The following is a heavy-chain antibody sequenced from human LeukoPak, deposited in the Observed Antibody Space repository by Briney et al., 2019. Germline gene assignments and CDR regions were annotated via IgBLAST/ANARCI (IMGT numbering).Heavy chain of an antibody. Sequence: GGSLRLSCAASGFTFSSYSMNWVRQAPGKGLEWVSHITASGTAMFYADSVKGRFTISRDNSKNTVYLQMNSLRSEDTAVYYCAKDPYRVIVATGNYLDPWGQGTLVTVSS. D-gene: IGHD2-21*01. CDR3: AKDPYRVIVATGNYLDP. CDR2: ITASGTAM. CDR1: GFTFSSYS. V-gene: IGHV3-48*01. J-gene: IGHJ5*02.